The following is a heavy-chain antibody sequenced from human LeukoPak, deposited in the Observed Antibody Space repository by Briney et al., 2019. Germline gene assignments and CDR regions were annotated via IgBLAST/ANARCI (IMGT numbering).Heavy chain of an antibody. D-gene: IGHD3-22*01. J-gene: IGHJ6*02. CDR3: ARGGPYYYDSSGYYSTSHYYYGMDV. Sequence: SETLSLTCAVYGGSFSGYYWSWIRQPPGKGLEWIGEINHSGSTNYNPSLKSRVTISVDTSKNQFSLKLSSVTAADTAVYYCARGGPYYYDSSGYYSTSHYYYGMDVWGQGTTVTVSS. CDR2: INHSGST. CDR1: GGSFSGYY. V-gene: IGHV4-34*01.